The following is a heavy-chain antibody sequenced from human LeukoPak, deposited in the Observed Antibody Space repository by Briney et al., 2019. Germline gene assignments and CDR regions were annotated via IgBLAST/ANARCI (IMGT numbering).Heavy chain of an antibody. V-gene: IGHV1-18*01. CDR3: ARQRSLLLWFGESHRTFDY. J-gene: IGHJ4*02. CDR1: GYTFTSYD. D-gene: IGHD3-10*01. Sequence: ASVKVSCKASGYTFTSYDINWVRQAPGQGLEWMGWISAYNGNTHYAQKLQGRVTMTTDTSTSTVYMELRSLRSDDTAVYYCARQRSLLLWFGESHRTFDYWGQGTLVTVSS. CDR2: ISAYNGNT.